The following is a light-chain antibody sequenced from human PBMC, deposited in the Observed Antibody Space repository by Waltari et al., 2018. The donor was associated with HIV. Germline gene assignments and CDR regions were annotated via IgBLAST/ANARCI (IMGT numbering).Light chain of an antibody. CDR2: SDD. V-gene: IGLV1-44*01. CDR3: AVWDDGLNGPE. Sequence: QSVLTQPPSASGTPGQRVTISCSGSNSNIGSNTVSGYQQLPGTAPKLLIYSDDQRPSAVPDRFSGSKSGTSASLAISGLQSEDEADYYCAVWDDGLNGPEFGGGTKLTVL. J-gene: IGLJ3*02. CDR1: NSNIGSNT.